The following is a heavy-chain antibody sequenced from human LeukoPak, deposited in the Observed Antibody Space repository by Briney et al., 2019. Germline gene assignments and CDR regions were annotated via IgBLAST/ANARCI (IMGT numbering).Heavy chain of an antibody. CDR3: ARVRGYSGYVLGYLLEP. CDR1: GFTFSSFE. CDR2: ISSGGSTR. Sequence: PGGSLRLSCAASGFTFSSFEMNWVRQAPGKGLEWVSYISSGGSTRYYADSVKGRFTISRDSAKNSLYLQMNSMRAEDTAVYYWARVRGYSGYVLGYLLEPWGEGTLVTLSS. D-gene: IGHD5-12*01. J-gene: IGHJ5*02. V-gene: IGHV3-48*03.